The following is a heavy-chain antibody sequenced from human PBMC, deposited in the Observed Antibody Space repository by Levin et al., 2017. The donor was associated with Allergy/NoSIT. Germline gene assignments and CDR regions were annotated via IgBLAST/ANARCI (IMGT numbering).Heavy chain of an antibody. V-gene: IGHV1-69*13. CDR2: IIPIFGTA. J-gene: IGHJ6*02. D-gene: IGHD2-2*01. CDR3: ARVEVGYQLLISPHYYGMDV. Sequence: SVKVSCKASGGTFSSYAISWVRQAPGQGLEWMGGIIPIFGTANYAQKFQGRVTITADESTSTAYMELSSLRSEDTAVYYCARVEVGYQLLISPHYYGMDVWGQGTTVTVSS. CDR1: GGTFSSYA.